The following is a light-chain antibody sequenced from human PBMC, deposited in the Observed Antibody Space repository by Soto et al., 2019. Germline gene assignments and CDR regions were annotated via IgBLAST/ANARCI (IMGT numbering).Light chain of an antibody. Sequence: EIVLTQPPCTLSLSPVERATLSAKASERLSSVYLAWYQQRPGQPPRLLIYGASNRATGIPDRFSGSGSGTDFTLTISRLEPEDFVVYYCQQYGSIPWMFGQGSKVDIK. CDR1: ERLSSVY. CDR2: GAS. J-gene: IGKJ1*01. CDR3: QQYGSIPWM. V-gene: IGKV3-20*01.